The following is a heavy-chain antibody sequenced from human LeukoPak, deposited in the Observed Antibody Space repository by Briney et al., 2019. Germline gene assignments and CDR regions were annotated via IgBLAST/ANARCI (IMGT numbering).Heavy chain of an antibody. CDR2: ISSSSSYI. CDR3: ARDSQYQPLYPSVTGMDV. CDR1: GFTFSSYS. D-gene: IGHD2-2*02. J-gene: IGHJ6*02. Sequence: GGSLRLSCAASGFTFSSYSMNWVRQAPGKGLEWVSSISSSSSYIYYADSVKGRFTISRDNAKNSLYLQMNSLRAEDTAVYYCARDSQYQPLYPSVTGMDVWGQGTTVTVSS. V-gene: IGHV3-21*01.